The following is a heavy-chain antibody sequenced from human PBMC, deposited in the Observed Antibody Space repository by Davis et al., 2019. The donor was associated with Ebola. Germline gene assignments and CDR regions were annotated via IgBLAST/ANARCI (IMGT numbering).Heavy chain of an antibody. V-gene: IGHV3-21*01. CDR2: ITVTSNYT. CDR1: GFTFSSYS. D-gene: IGHD3/OR15-3a*01. Sequence: PGGSLRLSCAASGFTFSSYSMNWVRQAPGKGLEWVSSITVTSNYTYYADSVKGRFTISRDNAKNSLYLQMNSLRAEDTAVYYCAGSRGWTKSYYYYGMDVWGQGTTVTVSS. J-gene: IGHJ6*02. CDR3: AGSRGWTKSYYYYGMDV.